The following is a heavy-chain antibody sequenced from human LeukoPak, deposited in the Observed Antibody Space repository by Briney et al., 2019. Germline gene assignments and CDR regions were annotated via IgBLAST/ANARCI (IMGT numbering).Heavy chain of an antibody. J-gene: IGHJ2*01. Sequence: ASVKVPCKASGYTFTSYGISWVRQAPGQGLEWMGWISAYNGNTNYAQKLQGRVTMTTDTSTSTAYMELRSLRSDDTAVYYCARDAHPIVVVPAAVYFDLWGRGTLVTVSS. CDR2: ISAYNGNT. CDR1: GYTFTSYG. CDR3: ARDAHPIVVVPAAVYFDL. D-gene: IGHD2-2*01. V-gene: IGHV1-18*01.